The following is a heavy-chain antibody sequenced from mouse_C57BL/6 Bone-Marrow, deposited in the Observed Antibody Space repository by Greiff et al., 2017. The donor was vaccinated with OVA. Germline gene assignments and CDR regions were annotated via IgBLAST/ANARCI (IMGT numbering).Heavy chain of an antibody. V-gene: IGHV5-9*01. J-gene: IGHJ3*01. CDR3: ANPWLAY. Sequence: EVMLVESGGGLVKPGGSLKLSCAASGFTFSSYTMSWVRQTPEKRLEWVATISGGGGNTYYPDSVKGRFTISRDNAKNTLYLQMSSLRSEDTALYYCANPWLAYGGQGTLVTVSA. CDR2: ISGGGGNT. CDR1: GFTFSSYT.